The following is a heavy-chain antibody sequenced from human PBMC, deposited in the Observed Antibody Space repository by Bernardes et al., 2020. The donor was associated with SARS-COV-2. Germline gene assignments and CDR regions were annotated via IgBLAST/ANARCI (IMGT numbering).Heavy chain of an antibody. Sequence: GGSLRLSCAASGFTFSDYYMSWIRQAPGKGLEWVSYISSSGSTIYYADSVKGRFTISRDNAKNSLYLQMNSLRAEDTAVYYCARDLALLNKLWFGGMNDAFDIWGQGTMVTVSS. CDR3: ARDLALLNKLWFGGMNDAFDI. CDR1: GFTFSDYY. D-gene: IGHD3-10*01. CDR2: ISSSGSTI. V-gene: IGHV3-11*01. J-gene: IGHJ3*02.